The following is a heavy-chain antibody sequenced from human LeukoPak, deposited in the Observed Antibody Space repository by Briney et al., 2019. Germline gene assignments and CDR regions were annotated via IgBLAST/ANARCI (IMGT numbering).Heavy chain of an antibody. CDR3: ARGGQGDGYSADEAFDI. CDR1: GDSVSTASNA. D-gene: IGHD5-18*01. J-gene: IGHJ3*02. Sequence: SQTLSLTCAISGDSVSTASNAWYWIRQSPSRGLEWLGRTYYNSKWYTDYAVSVSGRTTINPDTSRNQLSLQLSFVTPEDTAVYYCARGGQGDGYSADEAFDIWGQGTMVTVS. V-gene: IGHV6-1*01. CDR2: TYYNSKWYT.